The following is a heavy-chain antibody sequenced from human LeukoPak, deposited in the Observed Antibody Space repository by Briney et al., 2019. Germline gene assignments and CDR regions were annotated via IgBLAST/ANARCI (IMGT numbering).Heavy chain of an antibody. D-gene: IGHD3-10*01. V-gene: IGHV3-21*01. J-gene: IGHJ6*02. CDR2: ISSSSSYI. CDR1: GFTFSSYS. Sequence: GGSLRLSCAASGFTFSSYSMNWVRQAPGKGLEWVSSISSSSSYIYYADSVKGRFTISRDNAKNSLYLQMNSLRAEDTAVYYCAREGNYYGSGSYLGYYGMDVWGQGTTVTVSS. CDR3: AREGNYYGSGSYLGYYGMDV.